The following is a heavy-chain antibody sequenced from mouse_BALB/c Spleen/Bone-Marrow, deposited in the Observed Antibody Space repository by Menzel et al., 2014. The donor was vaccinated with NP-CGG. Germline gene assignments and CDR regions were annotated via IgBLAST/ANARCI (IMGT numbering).Heavy chain of an antibody. J-gene: IGHJ4*01. CDR2: IYPGSGST. CDR3: TRSPITTVVAETMDY. D-gene: IGHD1-1*01. Sequence: QGLEWIGNIYPGSGSTNYDEKFKNKATLTVDTSSSTAYMQLSSLTSEDSAVYYCTRSPITTVVAETMDYWGQGTSVTVSS. V-gene: IGHV1S22*01.